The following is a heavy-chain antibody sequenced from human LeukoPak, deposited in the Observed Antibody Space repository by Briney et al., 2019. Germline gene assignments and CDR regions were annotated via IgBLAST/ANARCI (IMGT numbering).Heavy chain of an antibody. CDR1: GFTVSSNY. J-gene: IGHJ6*03. D-gene: IGHD2-15*01. CDR3: AREDCSGGSCYSGYYYYMDV. V-gene: IGHV3-20*04. CDR2: INWNGGST. Sequence: GGSLRLSCAASGFTVSSNYMSWVRQTPGKGLEWVSGINWNGGSTGYADSVKGRFTISRDNAKNSLYLQMNSLRAEDTALYYCAREDCSGGSCYSGYYYYMDVWGKGTTVTVSS.